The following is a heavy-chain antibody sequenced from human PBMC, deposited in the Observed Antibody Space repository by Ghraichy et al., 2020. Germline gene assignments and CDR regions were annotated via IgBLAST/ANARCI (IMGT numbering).Heavy chain of an antibody. D-gene: IGHD3-3*01. Sequence: SVKVSCKASGGTFSSYAISWVRQAPGQGLEWMGGIIPIFGTANYAQKFQGRVTITADESTSTAYMELSSLRSEDTAVYYCARGPPLGDFWSGYREDVWGQGTTVTVSS. J-gene: IGHJ6*02. CDR2: IIPIFGTA. CDR1: GGTFSSYA. CDR3: ARGPPLGDFWSGYREDV. V-gene: IGHV1-69*13.